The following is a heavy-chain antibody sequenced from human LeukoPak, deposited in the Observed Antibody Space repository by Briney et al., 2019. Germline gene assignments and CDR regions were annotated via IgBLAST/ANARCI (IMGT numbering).Heavy chain of an antibody. V-gene: IGHV3-23*01. CDR1: GLSFSGST. Sequence: GGSLRLSCAASGLSFSGSTMHWVRQAPGKGLEWVSAISGSGGSTYYADSVKGRFTISRDNSKNTLYLQMNSLRAEDTAVYYCAKSQGIYDSSGYYYDYWGQGTLVTVSS. CDR2: ISGSGGST. D-gene: IGHD3-22*01. CDR3: AKSQGIYDSSGYYYDY. J-gene: IGHJ4*02.